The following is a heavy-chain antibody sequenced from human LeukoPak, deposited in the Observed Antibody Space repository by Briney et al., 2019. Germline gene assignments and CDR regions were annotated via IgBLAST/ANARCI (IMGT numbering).Heavy chain of an antibody. D-gene: IGHD3-10*01. CDR1: GGTFSSYS. V-gene: IGHV1-69*05. CDR3: AIPPLSGTGSSRPLAEMDV. J-gene: IGHJ6*02. CDR2: FIPIFGRA. Sequence: SVKVSCKASGGTFSSYSITWVRQAPGQGLEWMGGFIPIFGRANYAQKFQDRVTITTDESTSTAYMELNSLRAEDTAVYYCAIPPLSGTGSSRPLAEMDVWGQGTTVTVSS.